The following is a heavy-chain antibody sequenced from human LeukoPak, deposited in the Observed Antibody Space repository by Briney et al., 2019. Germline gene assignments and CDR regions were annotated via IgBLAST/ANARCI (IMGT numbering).Heavy chain of an antibody. D-gene: IGHD2-2*01. J-gene: IGHJ4*02. Sequence: QPGGSLRLSCSTSGFTFGDYAMSWVRQAPGKGLEWVGFIQAKAYGGATKYAASVNGRFSISRDDSQSIANLQMNDLKTEDTAVYYCTRAPHPRCSSSGCYLDYWGQGTLVTASS. V-gene: IGHV3-49*04. CDR1: GFTFGDYA. CDR2: IQAKAYGGAT. CDR3: TRAPHPRCSSSGCYLDY.